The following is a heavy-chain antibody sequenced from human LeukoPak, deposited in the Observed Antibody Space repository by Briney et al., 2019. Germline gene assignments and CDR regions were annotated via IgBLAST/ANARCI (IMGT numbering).Heavy chain of an antibody. Sequence: SETLSLTCTVSGGSISSYYWSWIRQPPGKGLEWIGYIYYSGSTNCNPSLKSRVTISVDTSKNQFSLKLSSVTAADTAVYYCARGPWGYYDSQGYWGQGTLVTVSS. CDR1: GGSISSYY. D-gene: IGHD3-22*01. CDR2: IYYSGST. V-gene: IGHV4-59*01. CDR3: ARGPWGYYDSQGY. J-gene: IGHJ4*02.